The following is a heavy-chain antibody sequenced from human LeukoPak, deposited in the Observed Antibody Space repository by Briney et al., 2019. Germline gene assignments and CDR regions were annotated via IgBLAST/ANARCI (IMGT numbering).Heavy chain of an antibody. Sequence: GGSLRLSCAASGFTFSSYGMHWVRQAPGKGLEWVAFIRYDGSNKYYADSVKGRFTISRDNAKNSLYLQMNSLRAEDTAVYYCARVSDSISFYYYYYMDVWGKGTTVTVSS. CDR3: ARVSDSISFYYYYYMDV. D-gene: IGHD3-22*01. J-gene: IGHJ6*03. CDR2: IRYDGSNK. V-gene: IGHV3-30*02. CDR1: GFTFSSYG.